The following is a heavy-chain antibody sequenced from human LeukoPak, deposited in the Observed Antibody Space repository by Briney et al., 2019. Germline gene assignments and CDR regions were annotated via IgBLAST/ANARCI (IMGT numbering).Heavy chain of an antibody. CDR1: GGSFSGYY. Sequence: SETLSLTCAVYGGSFSGYYWSWIRQPPGKGLEWIGEINHSGSTNYNPSLKSRVTISVDTSKNQFSLKLSSVTAADTAVYYCARDDYDDYEAFDIWGQGTMVTVSS. D-gene: IGHD4-17*01. J-gene: IGHJ3*02. CDR3: ARDDYDDYEAFDI. V-gene: IGHV4-34*01. CDR2: INHSGST.